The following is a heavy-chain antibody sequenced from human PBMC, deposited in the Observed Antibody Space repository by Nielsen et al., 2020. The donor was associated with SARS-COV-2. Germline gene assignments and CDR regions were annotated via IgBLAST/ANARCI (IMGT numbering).Heavy chain of an antibody. CDR3: ARGRFGELLYKGLDY. V-gene: IGHV3-64*04. CDR1: GFTFSSYA. Sequence: GGSLRLSCSASGFTFSSYAMHWVRQAPGKGLEYVSAISSNGGSTYYADSVKGRSTISRDNSKNTLYLQMNSLRAEDTAVYYCARGRFGELLYKGLDYWGQGTLVTDSS. CDR2: ISSNGGST. D-gene: IGHD3-10*01. J-gene: IGHJ4*02.